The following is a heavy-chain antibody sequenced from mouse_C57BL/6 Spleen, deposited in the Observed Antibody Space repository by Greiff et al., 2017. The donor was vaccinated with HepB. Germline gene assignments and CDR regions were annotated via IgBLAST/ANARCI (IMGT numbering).Heavy chain of an antibody. V-gene: IGHV1-61*01. D-gene: IGHD2-5*01. CDR3: ARRGSYSNHRYFDV. CDR1: GYTFTSYW. Sequence: QVQLKQPGAELVRPGSSVKLSCKASGYTFTSYWMDWVKQRPGQGLEWIGNIYPSDSETHYNQKFKDKATLTVDKSSSTAYMQLSSLTSEDSAVYYCARRGSYSNHRYFDVWGTGTTVTVSS. J-gene: IGHJ1*03. CDR2: IYPSDSET.